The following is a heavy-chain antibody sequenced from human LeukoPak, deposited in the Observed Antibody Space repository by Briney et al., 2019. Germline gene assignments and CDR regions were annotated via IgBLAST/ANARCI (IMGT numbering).Heavy chain of an antibody. CDR3: ANERSRSFDY. Sequence: GRSLRLSCAASGFTFDDYAMHWVRQAPGKGLEWVSGISWNSGSIVYADSVKGRFTISRDNAKTSLYLQMNSLRAEDTALYYCANERSRSFDYWGQGTLVTVSS. CDR1: GFTFDDYA. V-gene: IGHV3-9*01. CDR2: ISWNSGSI. J-gene: IGHJ4*02. D-gene: IGHD6-6*01.